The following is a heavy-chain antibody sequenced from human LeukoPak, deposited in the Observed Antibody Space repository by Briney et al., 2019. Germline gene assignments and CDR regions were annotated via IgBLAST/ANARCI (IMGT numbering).Heavy chain of an antibody. Sequence: ASVKVSCKASGYTFTGYYMHWVRQAPGQGLEWMGWINPNSGGTNYAQKFQGRVTMTRDTSISTAYMELSGLRSDDTAVYYCASDILTGYHNYYFDYWGQGTLVTVSS. CDR2: INPNSGGT. J-gene: IGHJ4*02. CDR1: GYTFTGYY. D-gene: IGHD3-9*01. CDR3: ASDILTGYHNYYFDY. V-gene: IGHV1-2*02.